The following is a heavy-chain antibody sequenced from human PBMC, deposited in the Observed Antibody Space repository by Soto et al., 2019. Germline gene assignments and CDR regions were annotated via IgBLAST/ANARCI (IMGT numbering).Heavy chain of an antibody. CDR3: ARTIGGDVPTDY. Sequence: QVQLVQSGAEVKKPGSSVKVSCKASGGTFSSYTISWVRQAPGQGLEWMGRIIPILGIANYAQKFQGRVTITADKSTSTAYMGLSSLRSEDTAVYYCARTIGGDVPTDYWGQGTLVTVSS. V-gene: IGHV1-69*02. D-gene: IGHD2-21*02. CDR2: IIPILGIA. J-gene: IGHJ4*02. CDR1: GGTFSSYT.